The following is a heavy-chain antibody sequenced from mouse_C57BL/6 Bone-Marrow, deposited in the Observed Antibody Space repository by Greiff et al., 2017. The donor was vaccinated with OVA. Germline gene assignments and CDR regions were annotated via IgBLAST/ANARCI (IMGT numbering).Heavy chain of an antibody. V-gene: IGHV1-42*01. CDR1: GYSFTGYY. J-gene: IGHJ4*01. D-gene: IGHD2-4*01. CDR2: INPSTGGT. Sequence: EVKLQQSGPELVKPGASVKISCKASGYSFTGYYMNWVKQSPEKSLEWIGEINPSTGGTTYNQKFKAKATLTVDKSSSTAYMQLKSLTSEDSAVYYCARNDYDHYYAMDYWGQGTSVTVSS. CDR3: ARNDYDHYYAMDY.